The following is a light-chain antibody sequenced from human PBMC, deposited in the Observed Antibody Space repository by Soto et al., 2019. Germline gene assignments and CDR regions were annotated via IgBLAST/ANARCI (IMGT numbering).Light chain of an antibody. CDR2: SNS. V-gene: IGLV1-44*01. CDR1: SSNIGSNT. CDR3: ATWDDNLNGPV. J-gene: IGLJ2*01. Sequence: QAVVTQPPSASGTPGQRVTISCSGSSSNIGSNTVNWYQQLPGTAPKLLIYSNSQRPSGVPDRFSGSKSGTSASLAISGLQSEDEADYYCATWDDNLNGPVFGGGTKLTVL.